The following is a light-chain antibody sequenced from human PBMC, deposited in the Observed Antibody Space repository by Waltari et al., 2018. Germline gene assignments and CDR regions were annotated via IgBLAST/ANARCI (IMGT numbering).Light chain of an antibody. CDR3: QQYGSSPRAYT. CDR1: QSVSRTY. Sequence: IVLTQSPGTLSLSPGERATPSCRASQSVSRTYLAWYQQKPGQAPRLLISGASSRATGIPDRFSGSGSGTDFTLTISRLEPEDFAVYYCQQYGSSPRAYTFGQGTKLEIK. V-gene: IGKV3-20*01. J-gene: IGKJ2*01. CDR2: GAS.